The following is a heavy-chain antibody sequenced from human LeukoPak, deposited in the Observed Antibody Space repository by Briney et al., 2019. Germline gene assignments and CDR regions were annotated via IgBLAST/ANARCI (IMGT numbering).Heavy chain of an antibody. CDR3: ARLEGPGAGADL. J-gene: IGHJ1*01. CDR2: IFHSRRT. V-gene: IGHV4-30-4*01. CDR1: GVSISDDNNV. Sequence: SQTLSLTSTVSGVSISDDNNVWSSIRQPPEKGLGFIGYIFHSRRTYNSPSIRNRTTKSIGTPKSQVSLSLRSGTAADTAVYYCARLEGPGAGADLWGEGAVVTVSS. D-gene: IGHD2-21*02.